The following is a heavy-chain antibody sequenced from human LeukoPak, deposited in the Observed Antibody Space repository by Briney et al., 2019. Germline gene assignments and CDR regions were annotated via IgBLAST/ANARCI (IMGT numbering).Heavy chain of an antibody. CDR1: GFIFSDYG. CDR3: TTHPKVVVAATTTGY. CDR2: ISHDGNDK. Sequence: GRSLRLSCAVSGFIFSDYGIHWVRQAPGKGLEWVARISHDGNDKNYADSVKGRFTISRDNSKNSLYLQMNSLRAEDTAVYYCTTHPKVVVAATTTGYWGQGTLVTVSS. J-gene: IGHJ4*02. D-gene: IGHD2-15*01. V-gene: IGHV3-30*03.